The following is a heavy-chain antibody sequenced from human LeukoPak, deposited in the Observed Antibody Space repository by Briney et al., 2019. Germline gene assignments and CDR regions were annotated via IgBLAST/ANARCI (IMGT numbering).Heavy chain of an antibody. CDR1: GFTFSTYA. V-gene: IGHV3-30*04. Sequence: GGSLRLSCAASGFTFSTYAMHWVRQAPGKGLEWVAVIPYDGSNKYYADSVKGRFTISRENSKNTLYLQMNSLRAEDTAVYYCARSAAYYYDSSGPVPFDYWGQGTLVTVSS. D-gene: IGHD3-22*01. J-gene: IGHJ4*02. CDR2: IPYDGSNK. CDR3: ARSAAYYYDSSGPVPFDY.